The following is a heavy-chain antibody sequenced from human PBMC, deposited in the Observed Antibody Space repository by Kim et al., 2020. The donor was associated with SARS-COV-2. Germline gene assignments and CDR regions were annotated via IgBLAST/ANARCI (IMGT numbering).Heavy chain of an antibody. CDR2: IGVGGDT. Sequence: GGSLRLSCAVSGFTFSSHAMSWVRQAPGKGLEWVSAIGVGGDTHYADSVKGRFTISRDNSKNTLYLQMNSLRAEDTAVYYCAKPTVTNHAYGLDVWGRGTTVTVSS. J-gene: IGHJ6*02. CDR3: AKPTVTNHAYGLDV. V-gene: IGHV3-23*01. D-gene: IGHD4-17*01. CDR1: GFTFSSHA.